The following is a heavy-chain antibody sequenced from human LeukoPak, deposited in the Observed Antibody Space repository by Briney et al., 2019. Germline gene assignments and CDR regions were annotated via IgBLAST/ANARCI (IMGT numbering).Heavy chain of an antibody. D-gene: IGHD3-3*01. V-gene: IGHV3-23*01. CDR3: AKDIYTNLGDFWSGYYSYYYYYYGMDV. CDR1: GFTFSSYA. Sequence: GGSLRLSCAASGFTFSSYAMSRVRQAPGKGLEWVSAISGSGGSTYYADSVKGRFTISRDNSKNTPYLQMNSLRAEDTAVYYCAKDIYTNLGDFWSGYYSYYYYYYGMDVWGQGTTVTVSS. J-gene: IGHJ6*02. CDR2: ISGSGGST.